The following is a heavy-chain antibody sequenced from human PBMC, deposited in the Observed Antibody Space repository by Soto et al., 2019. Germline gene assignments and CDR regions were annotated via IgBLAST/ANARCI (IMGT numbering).Heavy chain of an antibody. Sequence: QITLNESGPTQVKPRQTLTLTCTFSGFSLTTRGVGVGWIGQPPGKPPEGLALIYWDDDKRYSPSLKSRLTITKDTSKNQVVLTMADLDPADTATYYCAHRVLRSVFGLVTTTAIYFDFWGQGTPVAVSS. V-gene: IGHV2-5*02. J-gene: IGHJ4*02. D-gene: IGHD3-3*01. CDR3: AHRVLRSVFGLVTTTAIYFDF. CDR2: IYWDDDK. CDR1: GFSLTTRGVG.